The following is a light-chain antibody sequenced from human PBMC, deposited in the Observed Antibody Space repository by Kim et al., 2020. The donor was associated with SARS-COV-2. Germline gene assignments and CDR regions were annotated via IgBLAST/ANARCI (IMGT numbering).Light chain of an antibody. J-gene: IGLJ2*01. CDR2: DTG. Sequence: PGGSTTPTAGSSTGRVTRGQSPYWFKHKPGQAPRTLMYDTGNRHSCTPGRFSGSLLGGKAALTLSAAQPEDEADYYCLLSYSDSRVFGGGTQLTVL. V-gene: IGLV7-46*01. CDR3: LLSYSDSRV. CDR1: TGRVTRGQS.